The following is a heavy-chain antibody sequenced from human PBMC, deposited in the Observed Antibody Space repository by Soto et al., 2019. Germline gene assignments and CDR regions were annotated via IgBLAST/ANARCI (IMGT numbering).Heavy chain of an antibody. CDR2: INAGNGNT. D-gene: IGHD1-1*01. J-gene: IGHJ6*02. CDR1: GYTFTSYA. Sequence: QVQLVQSGAEEKKPGASVKVSCKASGYTFTSYAIHWVRQAPGQRLEWMGWINAGNGNTKYSQKFQGRVTITRDTSASTAYMELSSLRSEDTAVYYCASSRFHLEPYGMDVWGQGTTVTVSS. V-gene: IGHV1-3*05. CDR3: ASSRFHLEPYGMDV.